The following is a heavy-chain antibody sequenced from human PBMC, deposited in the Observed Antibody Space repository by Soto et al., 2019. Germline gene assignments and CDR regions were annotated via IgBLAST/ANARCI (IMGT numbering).Heavy chain of an antibody. Sequence: SETLSLTCSVSGYSITSSYWGWIRQSPGKGPEWIASIYHGGTTFYNPSLKSRITISVDTSNNQFSLKLTSMTAADTAVYYCSRLRIATNNYKWFDPWGQGTLVTVSS. CDR2: IYHGGTT. CDR1: GYSITSSY. D-gene: IGHD2-21*01. J-gene: IGHJ5*02. V-gene: IGHV4-38-2*02. CDR3: SRLRIATNNYKWFDP.